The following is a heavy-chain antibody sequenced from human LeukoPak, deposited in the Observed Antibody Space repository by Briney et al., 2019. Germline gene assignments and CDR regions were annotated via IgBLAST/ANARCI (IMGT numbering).Heavy chain of an antibody. CDR1: GFTFDDYA. CDR2: ISWNSGSI. V-gene: IGHV3-9*01. Sequence: TGGSLRLSCAASGFTFDDYAMHWVRQAPGKGLEWVSGISWNSGSIGYADSVKGRFTISRDNAKNSLCLQMNSLRAEDTALYYCAKVNRDGYNYDAFDIWGQGTMVTVSS. D-gene: IGHD5-24*01. J-gene: IGHJ3*02. CDR3: AKVNRDGYNYDAFDI.